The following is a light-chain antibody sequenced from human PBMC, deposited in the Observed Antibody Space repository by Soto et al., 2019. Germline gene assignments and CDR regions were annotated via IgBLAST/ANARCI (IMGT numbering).Light chain of an antibody. Sequence: EIVLTQSPGTLSLSPGERATVSCRASQIVRSRYLAWCRQTPGQPPRLLIYGASNRATGVPARFSGSGSGTEFTLTIRRMEPEDVGMYYCQQYGSSPITFGQGTRLEIK. CDR3: QQYGSSPIT. J-gene: IGKJ5*01. V-gene: IGKV3-20*01. CDR1: QIVRSRY. CDR2: GAS.